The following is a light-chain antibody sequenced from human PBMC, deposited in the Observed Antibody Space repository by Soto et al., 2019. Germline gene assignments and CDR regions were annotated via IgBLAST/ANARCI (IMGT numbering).Light chain of an antibody. CDR3: SSYTSSSTYV. J-gene: IGLJ1*01. CDR1: SSDVGGYNY. V-gene: IGLV2-14*01. CDR2: DVS. Sequence: QYVLAQPASVSGSPGQSITISSTGTSSDVGGYNYVSWYQQHPGKAPKLMIYDVSNRPSGVSNRFSGSKSGNTASLTISGLQAEDEADYYCSSYTSSSTYVFGTGTKVTVL.